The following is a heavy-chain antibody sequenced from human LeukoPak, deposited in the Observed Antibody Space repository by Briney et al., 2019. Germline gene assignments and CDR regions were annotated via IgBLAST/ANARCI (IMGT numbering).Heavy chain of an antibody. CDR3: ARTPWGFFDY. Sequence: SETLSLTCTVSGGSISSGSYYWSWIRQPAGKGLEWIGRIYTSGSTNYNPSLKSRVTISVDTSKNQFFLKLSSVTAADTAVYYCARTPWGFFDYWGQGTLVTVSS. CDR1: GGSISSGSYY. J-gene: IGHJ4*02. D-gene: IGHD7-27*01. V-gene: IGHV4-61*02. CDR2: IYTSGST.